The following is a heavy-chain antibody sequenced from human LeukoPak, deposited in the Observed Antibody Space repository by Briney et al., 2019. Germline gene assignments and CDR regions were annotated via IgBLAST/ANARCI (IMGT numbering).Heavy chain of an antibody. D-gene: IGHD6-19*01. J-gene: IGHJ4*02. Sequence: ASVKVSCKASGYTITSYDINLVRQATGQGLEWMGWMNPNSGNTGYAQKFQGRVTMTRNTSISTAYMELSSLRSEDTAVYYCARAGIAVAGRRFDYWGQGTLVTVSS. V-gene: IGHV1-8*01. CDR3: ARAGIAVAGRRFDY. CDR1: GYTITSYD. CDR2: MNPNSGNT.